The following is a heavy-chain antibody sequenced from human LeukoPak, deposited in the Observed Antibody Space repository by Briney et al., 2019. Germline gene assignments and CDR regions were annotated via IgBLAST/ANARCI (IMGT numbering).Heavy chain of an antibody. CDR1: GFTFSSYA. Sequence: PGGSLRLSCSASGFTFSSYAVRWPPEAPEKGLEWCSDITCSGRSTYYEDSVKGRFTISRDNCKNTLYVQMNSVRAEDTGVYYCAKVDPENYDFWSGYLYYFDYWGQGTLVTVSS. D-gene: IGHD3-3*01. CDR3: AKVDPENYDFWSGYLYYFDY. V-gene: IGHV3-23*01. CDR2: ITCSGRST. J-gene: IGHJ4*02.